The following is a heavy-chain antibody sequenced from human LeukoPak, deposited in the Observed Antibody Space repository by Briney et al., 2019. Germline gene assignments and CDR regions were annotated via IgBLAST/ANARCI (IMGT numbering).Heavy chain of an antibody. J-gene: IGHJ4*02. V-gene: IGHV3-23*01. D-gene: IGHD6-19*01. CDR1: GFTFRSYA. Sequence: PGGSLRLSCAASGFTFRSYAMSWVRQAPGKGLEWVSAISGSGGSTYYADSVKGRFTISRDNSKNTLYLQMNSLRAEDTAVYYCAKVGYISGELTGRGFYFDYWGQGTLVTVSS. CDR3: AKVGYISGELTGRGFYFDY. CDR2: ISGSGGST.